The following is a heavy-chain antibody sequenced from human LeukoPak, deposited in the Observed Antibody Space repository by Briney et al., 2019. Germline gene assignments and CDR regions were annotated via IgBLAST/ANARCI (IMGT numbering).Heavy chain of an antibody. J-gene: IGHJ5*02. CDR1: GDSISSGDYS. Sequence: SQTLSLTCAVSGDSISSGDYSWSWIRRPSGKGLEWIGYIFHSGSSYYNPSLKSRITISVDKSKNQFSLRLTSVTAADTAVYYCARELWFVNAPGSWFDPWGQGTLVTVSS. CDR2: IFHSGSS. D-gene: IGHD3-10*01. CDR3: ARELWFVNAPGSWFDP. V-gene: IGHV4-30-2*01.